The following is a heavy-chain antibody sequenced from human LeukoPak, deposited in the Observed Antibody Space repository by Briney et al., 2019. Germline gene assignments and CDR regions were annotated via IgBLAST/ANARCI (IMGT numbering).Heavy chain of an antibody. CDR1: GFTFSSYA. Sequence: GGSLRLSCAASGFTFSSYAMSWVRQAPGKGLEWVSAISGSGGSTYYADSVKGRFTISRDNSENTLYLQMNSLRAEDTAVYYCAKDSHYYGSGSYNWFDPWGQGTLVTVSS. CDR2: ISGSGGST. J-gene: IGHJ5*02. CDR3: AKDSHYYGSGSYNWFDP. D-gene: IGHD3-10*01. V-gene: IGHV3-23*01.